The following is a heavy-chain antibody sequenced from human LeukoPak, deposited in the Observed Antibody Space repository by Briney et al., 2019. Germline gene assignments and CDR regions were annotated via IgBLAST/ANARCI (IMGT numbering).Heavy chain of an antibody. J-gene: IGHJ4*02. Sequence: GASVKVSCKASGGTFSSYAISWVRQTPGQGLEWIGRIIPILGIANYAQKFQGRVTITADKSTSTAYMELSSLRSEDTAVYYCARDREYSSSSWYFDYWGQGTLVTVSS. CDR2: IIPILGIA. CDR3: ARDREYSSSSWYFDY. D-gene: IGHD6-6*01. V-gene: IGHV1-69*04. CDR1: GGTFSSYA.